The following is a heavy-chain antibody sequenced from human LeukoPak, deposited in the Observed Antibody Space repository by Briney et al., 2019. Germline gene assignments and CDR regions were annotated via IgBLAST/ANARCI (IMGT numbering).Heavy chain of an antibody. CDR2: IIPILGIA. V-gene: IGHV1-69*04. CDR1: GGTFSSYA. D-gene: IGHD4-23*01. Sequence: RASVKVSCKASGGTFSSYAISWVRQAPGQGLEWMGRIIPILGIANYAQKFQGRVTITADKSTSTAYMELSSLRSEDTAVYYCARDYGGNSFDYWGQGTLVAVSS. J-gene: IGHJ4*02. CDR3: ARDYGGNSFDY.